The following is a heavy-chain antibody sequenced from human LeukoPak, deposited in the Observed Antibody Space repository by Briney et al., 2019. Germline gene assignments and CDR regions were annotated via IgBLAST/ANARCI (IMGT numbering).Heavy chain of an antibody. CDR3: ARHTTFAY. V-gene: IGHV4-59*08. J-gene: IGHJ4*02. CDR2: IYSTGTT. Sequence: PSETLSLTCTVSGDSISGYYWSWVRQPPGKGLEWIGYIYSTGTTNYNPSLKSRVTISVDTSKNQFSLKLSSLTAADTAVYYCARHTTFAYWGQGTLVTVSS. D-gene: IGHD1-26*01. CDR1: GDSISGYY.